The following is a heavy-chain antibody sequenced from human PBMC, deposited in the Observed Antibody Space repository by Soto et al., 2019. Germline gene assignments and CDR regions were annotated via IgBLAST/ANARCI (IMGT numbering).Heavy chain of an antibody. CDR2: IYYSGST. CDR3: ARVGGQWLVENYGMHV. V-gene: IGHV4-59*01. D-gene: IGHD6-19*01. CDR1: GGAISSYY. J-gene: IGHJ6*02. Sequence: PSETLSLTCTVTGGAISSYYWSWIRQPPGKGLEWIGYIYYSGSTNYNPSLKSRVTISVDTSKNQFSLKLSSVTAADTAVYYCARVGGQWLVENYGMHVWGQGIMVTVSS.